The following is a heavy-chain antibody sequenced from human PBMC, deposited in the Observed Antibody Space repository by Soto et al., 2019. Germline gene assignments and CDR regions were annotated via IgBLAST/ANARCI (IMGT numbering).Heavy chain of an antibody. J-gene: IGHJ4*02. V-gene: IGHV3-23*01. CDR2: ISGGGSNI. Sequence: GGSLRLSCAASGFTFSSYAMSWVRQAPGKGLEWVSTISGGGSNIYYADSVKGRFTISRDNSKNTLSLQMNSLRAEDTAVYYCARTGGILTAYRFDYWGQGTLVTVSS. CDR1: GFTFSSYA. D-gene: IGHD3-9*01. CDR3: ARTGGILTAYRFDY.